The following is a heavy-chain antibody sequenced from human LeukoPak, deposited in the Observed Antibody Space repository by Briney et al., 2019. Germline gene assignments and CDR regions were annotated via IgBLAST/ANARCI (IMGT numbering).Heavy chain of an antibody. CDR1: GGTFSSYA. Sequence: SVKVSCKASGGTFSSYAISWVRQAPGQGLEWVGRIIPIFGTANYAKKFQGRVTITTDESTSTAYMELSSLRSEDTAVYSCASFRYCSGGSCYRVDYWGQGTLVTVSS. CDR2: IIPIFGTA. D-gene: IGHD2-15*01. V-gene: IGHV1-69*05. CDR3: ASFRYCSGGSCYRVDY. J-gene: IGHJ4*02.